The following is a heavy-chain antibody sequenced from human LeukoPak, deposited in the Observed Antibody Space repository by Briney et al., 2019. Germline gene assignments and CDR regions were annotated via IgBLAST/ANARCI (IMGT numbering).Heavy chain of an antibody. J-gene: IGHJ6*03. Sequence: SVKVSCKASGFTFTSSAVQWVRQARGQRLEWIGWIVVGSGNTNYAQKFQERVTITRDMSTSTAYMELSSLRSEDTAVYYCAAPVQGGYYYYMDVWGKGTTVTVS. CDR1: GFTFTSSA. CDR3: AAPVQGGYYYYMDV. D-gene: IGHD2-15*01. V-gene: IGHV1-58*01. CDR2: IVVGSGNT.